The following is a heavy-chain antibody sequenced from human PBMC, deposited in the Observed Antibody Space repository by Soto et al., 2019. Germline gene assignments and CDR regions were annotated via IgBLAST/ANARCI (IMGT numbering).Heavy chain of an antibody. CDR2: IIPILGIA. D-gene: IGHD2-15*01. Sequence: QVQLVQSGAEVKKPGSSVKVSCKASGGTFSSYTISWVRQAPGQGLEWMGRIIPILGIANYAQKFQGRVTIPADKSTSTAYMELSSLRSEDTAVYYCARDCSGGSCYFDYGMDVWGQGTTVTVSS. CDR3: ARDCSGGSCYFDYGMDV. J-gene: IGHJ6*02. CDR1: GGTFSSYT. V-gene: IGHV1-69*08.